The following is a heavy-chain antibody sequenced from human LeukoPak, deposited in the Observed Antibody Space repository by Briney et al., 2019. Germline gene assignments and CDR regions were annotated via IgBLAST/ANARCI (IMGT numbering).Heavy chain of an antibody. CDR3: ARNHTHEGYGYYFDY. Sequence: SETLSLTCTVSGGSISSSTYYWGWIRQPPGKRLEWIGSIYYSGSPYYNPSLKSRVIISVDTSKNQFSLKLSSVTAADTAVYYCARNHTHEGYGYYFDYWGQGTLITVSS. CDR2: IYYSGSP. V-gene: IGHV4-39*01. J-gene: IGHJ4*02. CDR1: GGSISSSTYY. D-gene: IGHD5-18*01.